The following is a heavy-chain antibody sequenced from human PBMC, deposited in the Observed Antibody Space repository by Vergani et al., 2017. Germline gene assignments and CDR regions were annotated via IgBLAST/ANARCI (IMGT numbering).Heavy chain of an antibody. D-gene: IGHD3-10*01. Sequence: EVQLLESGGGFVQPGGSRRLSCAGAGFTFDTYTMAYVRQAPGKGLEWVATIRSGGGDIFYADSVKGRFTLSRDNSKNTLFLQMNSLKDEDTAVYYCTTAWGLYYLHGEYFQYWGRGTLVSVSS. CDR3: TTAWGLYYLHGEYFQY. CDR1: GFTFDTYT. V-gene: IGHV3-23*01. CDR2: IRSGGGDI. J-gene: IGHJ1*01.